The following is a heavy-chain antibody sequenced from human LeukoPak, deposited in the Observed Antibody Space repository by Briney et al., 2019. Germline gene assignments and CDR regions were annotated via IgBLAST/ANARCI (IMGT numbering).Heavy chain of an antibody. V-gene: IGHV4-59*01. CDR3: ARGLVGDIAADY. D-gene: IGHD5-12*01. Sequence: SETLSLTCTVSGVSISSNYWSWIRQPPGTGLEWIGYIYYSGSTNYNPSLKSRVTISIDTSKNQFSLKLSSVTAADTAVYYCARGLVGDIAADYWGQGTLVTVSS. J-gene: IGHJ4*02. CDR1: GVSISSNY. CDR2: IYYSGST.